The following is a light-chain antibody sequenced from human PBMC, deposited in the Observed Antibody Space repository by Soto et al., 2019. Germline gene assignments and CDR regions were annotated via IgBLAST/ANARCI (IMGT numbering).Light chain of an antibody. CDR1: QSVSSN. V-gene: IGKV3-15*01. J-gene: IGKJ5*01. CDR3: QQYNNWPIT. CDR2: GAS. Sequence: EIVMTPSPATLSVSPVERATLSCRASQSVSSNLAWYQQKPGQAPRLLIYGASTRATGIPARFSGSGSGTEFTLTISSLQSEDFEVYYCQQYNNWPITFGQGTRLEIK.